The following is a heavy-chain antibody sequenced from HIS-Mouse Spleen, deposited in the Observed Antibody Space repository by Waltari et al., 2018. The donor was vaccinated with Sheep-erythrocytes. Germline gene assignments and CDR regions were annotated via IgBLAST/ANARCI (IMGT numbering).Heavy chain of an antibody. D-gene: IGHD6-6*01. J-gene: IGHJ3*02. CDR3: ARDSTSDAFDI. V-gene: IGHV3-21*01. CDR1: GFTFSSFS. Sequence: EVQLVESGGGLVKPGGSLRLSCAASGFTFSSFSMNWVRQAPGKGLEWVSSISSSSSYIYYADSVKGRFTISRDNAKNSLYLQMNSLRAEDTAVYYCARDSTSDAFDIWGQGTMVTVSS. CDR2: ISSSSSYI.